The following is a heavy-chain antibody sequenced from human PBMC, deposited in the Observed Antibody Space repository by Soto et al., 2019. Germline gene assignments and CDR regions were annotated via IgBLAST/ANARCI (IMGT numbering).Heavy chain of an antibody. Sequence: NPSETLSLTCTVSGGSISSYYWSWIRHPPGKGLEWIGYIYYSGSTNYNPSLKSRVTISVDTSKNQFSLKLSSVTAADTAVYYCARVGYSYGGYYYYYGMDVWGQGTTVTVSS. J-gene: IGHJ6*02. D-gene: IGHD5-18*01. CDR3: ARVGYSYGGYYYYYGMDV. CDR2: IYYSGST. CDR1: GGSISSYY. V-gene: IGHV4-59*01.